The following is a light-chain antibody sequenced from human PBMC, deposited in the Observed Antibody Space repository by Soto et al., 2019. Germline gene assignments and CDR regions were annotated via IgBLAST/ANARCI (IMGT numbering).Light chain of an antibody. CDR2: DVS. CDR1: SSDVGGYNY. J-gene: IGLJ1*01. V-gene: IGLV2-14*01. Sequence: QSVLTQPASVSGSPGQSITISCTGTSSDVGGYNYVSWYQQHPGKAPKLMIYDVSNRPSGVSNRFSGSKSGNTASLTISGLQAEDEADYYCSSYTSSRTLNVFGTGTKLTVL. CDR3: SSYTSSRTLNV.